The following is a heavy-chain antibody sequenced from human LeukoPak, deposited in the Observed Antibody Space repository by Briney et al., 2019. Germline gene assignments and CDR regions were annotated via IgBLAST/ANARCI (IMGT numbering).Heavy chain of an antibody. V-gene: IGHV3-11*04. CDR3: ARVIRYCSGGSCYTLDAFDI. CDR1: GFTFSDYY. Sequence: GGSLRLSCAASGFTFSDYYMSWIRQAPGKGLEWVSYISSSGSTIYYADSVKGRFTISRYNAKNSLYLQMNSLRAEDTAVYYCARVIRYCSGGSCYTLDAFDIWGQGTMVTVSS. CDR2: ISSSGSTI. J-gene: IGHJ3*02. D-gene: IGHD2-15*01.